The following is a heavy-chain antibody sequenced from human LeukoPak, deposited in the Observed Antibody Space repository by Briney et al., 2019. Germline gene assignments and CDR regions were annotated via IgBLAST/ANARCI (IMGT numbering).Heavy chain of an antibody. CDR1: GFIVSDHY. CDR3: AREPLDY. CDR2: MFSSGNI. V-gene: IGHV3-69-1*01. Sequence: GGSLRLSCAASGFIVSDHYMGWVRQAPGKGLDWVSVMFSSGNIHYADSVEGRFTISRDNAKNSLYLQMNSLRAEDTAVYYCAREPLDYWGQGTLVTVSS. J-gene: IGHJ4*02.